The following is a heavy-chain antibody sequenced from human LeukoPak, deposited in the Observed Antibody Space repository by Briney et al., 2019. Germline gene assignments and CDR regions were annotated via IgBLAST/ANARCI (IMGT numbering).Heavy chain of an antibody. D-gene: IGHD3-22*01. V-gene: IGHV3-9*01. Sequence: GRSLRLSCAASGVTFDDYAMHWVRQAPGKGLEWVSGISWNSGSIGYADSVKGRFTISRDNAKNSLYLQMNSLRAEDAALYYCAKDMAYDSSGYGFDYWGQGTLVTVSP. CDR3: AKDMAYDSSGYGFDY. CDR1: GVTFDDYA. CDR2: ISWNSGSI. J-gene: IGHJ4*02.